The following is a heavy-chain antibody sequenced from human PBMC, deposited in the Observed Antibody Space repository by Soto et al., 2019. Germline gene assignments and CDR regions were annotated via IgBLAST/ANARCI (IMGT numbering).Heavy chain of an antibody. Sequence: QVQLQESGPGLVKPSQTLSLTCTVSGGSISSGGYYWSWIRQHPGKGLEWIGYIYYSGSTYYNPSLKRRVXXSXDXXKNQFSLKLSSVTAADTAVYYCARDHPPYYYGMDVWGQGTTVTVSS. CDR3: ARDHPPYYYGMDV. V-gene: IGHV4-31*03. CDR1: GGSISSGGYY. J-gene: IGHJ6*02. CDR2: IYYSGST.